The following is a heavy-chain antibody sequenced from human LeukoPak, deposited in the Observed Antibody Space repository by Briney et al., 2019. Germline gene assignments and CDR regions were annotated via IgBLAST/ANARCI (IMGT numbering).Heavy chain of an antibody. Sequence: GGSLRLSCAASGFTFSSYWMSWVRQAPGKGLEWVANIKQDGSEKYYVDSVKGRFTISRDNAKNSLYLQMNSLRAEDTAVYYCAREDFRSAYRFDYWGQGTLVTVSS. CDR1: GFTFSSYW. D-gene: IGHD3-3*01. J-gene: IGHJ4*02. CDR3: AREDFRSAYRFDY. CDR2: IKQDGSEK. V-gene: IGHV3-7*01.